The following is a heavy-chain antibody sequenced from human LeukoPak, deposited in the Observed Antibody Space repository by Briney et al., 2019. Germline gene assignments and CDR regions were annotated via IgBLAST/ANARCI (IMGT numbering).Heavy chain of an antibody. Sequence: LGGSLRLSCAASGFTFSRYAMSWVRQAPGKGLEWVCGISNSGESPYYANSVEGRFTISRDNSKNTLYLEINSLRAEDTAVYYCAKKTRDGYNPFDYLGQGTLVTVSS. CDR3: AKKTRDGYNPFDY. V-gene: IGHV3-23*01. J-gene: IGHJ4*02. CDR2: ISNSGESP. D-gene: IGHD5-24*01. CDR1: GFTFSRYA.